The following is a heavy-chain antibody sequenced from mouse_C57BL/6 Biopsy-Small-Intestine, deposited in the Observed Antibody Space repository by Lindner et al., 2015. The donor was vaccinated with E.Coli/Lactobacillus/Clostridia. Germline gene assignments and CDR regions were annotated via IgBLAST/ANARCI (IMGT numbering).Heavy chain of an antibody. V-gene: IGHV1-82*01. D-gene: IGHD2-5*01. CDR1: GYAFSSSW. Sequence: VQLQESGPELVKPGASVKISCKASGYAFSSSWMNWVKQRPGKGLEWIGRIYPGDGDTNYSGNFKGKATLTADKSSSTAYMQLNSLTSEDSAVYFCARDDHNNFWFAFWGQGTLVTVSA. J-gene: IGHJ3*01. CDR2: IYPGDGDT. CDR3: ARDDHNNFWFAF.